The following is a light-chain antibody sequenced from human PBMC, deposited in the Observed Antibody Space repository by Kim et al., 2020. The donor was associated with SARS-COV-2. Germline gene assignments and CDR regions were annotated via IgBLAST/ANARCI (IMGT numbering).Light chain of an antibody. J-gene: IGLJ2*01. CDR2: GKD. Sequence: SSELTQDPAVSVALGQTVTITCQGDSLRRYYASWYQQRPGQAPVLMYGKDKRPSGIPDRISGSSSGNTASLTIAGAQAEEEADYYCQSRDSSDKVVFGGGTKLTVL. V-gene: IGLV3-19*01. CDR3: QSRDSSDKVV. CDR1: SLRRYY.